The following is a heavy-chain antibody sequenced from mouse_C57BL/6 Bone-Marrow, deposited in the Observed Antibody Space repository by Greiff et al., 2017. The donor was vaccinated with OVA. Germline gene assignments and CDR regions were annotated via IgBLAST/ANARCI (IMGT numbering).Heavy chain of an antibody. CDR2: IDPSDSYT. CDR3: ARGGTASLFDY. Sequence: QVQLQQPGAELVRPGPSVKLSCKASGYTFTSYWMHWVKQRPGQGLEWIGVIDPSDSYTNYNQKFKGKATLTVDTSSSTAYMQLSSLTSEDSAVYYCARGGTASLFDYWGQGTTLTVSS. J-gene: IGHJ2*01. D-gene: IGHD3-1*01. V-gene: IGHV1-59*01. CDR1: GYTFTSYW.